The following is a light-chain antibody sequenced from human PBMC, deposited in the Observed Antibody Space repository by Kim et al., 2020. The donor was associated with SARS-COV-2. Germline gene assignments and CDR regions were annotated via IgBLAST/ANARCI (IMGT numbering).Light chain of an antibody. CDR1: SLRSYS. Sequence: SSELTQDPAVSVALGQTVRITCQGDSLRSYSTNWYQQKPGQAPVLVIYDKNNRPSGIPDRVSGSSSGNTASLTITGAQAEDEADYYCTSRDSISSPLFGGGTQLTVL. V-gene: IGLV3-19*01. J-gene: IGLJ2*01. CDR3: TSRDSISSPL. CDR2: DKN.